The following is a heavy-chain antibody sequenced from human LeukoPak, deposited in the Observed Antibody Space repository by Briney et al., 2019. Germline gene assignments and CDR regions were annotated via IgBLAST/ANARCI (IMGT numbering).Heavy chain of an antibody. CDR3: AGSYSGGWHPFDY. J-gene: IGHJ4*02. Sequence: SETLSLTCTVSGGSISSSSYYWGWIRQPPGKGLEWIGSIYYSGSTYYNPSLKSRVTISVDTSKNQFFLKLSSVTAADTAVYYCAGSYSGGWHPFDYWGQGTLVTVSS. CDR1: GGSISSSSYY. D-gene: IGHD6-19*01. CDR2: IYYSGST. V-gene: IGHV4-39*07.